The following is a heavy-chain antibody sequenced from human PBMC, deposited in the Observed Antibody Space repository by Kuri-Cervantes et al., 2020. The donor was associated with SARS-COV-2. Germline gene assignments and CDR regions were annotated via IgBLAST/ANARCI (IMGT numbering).Heavy chain of an antibody. CDR2: IKSKTDGGTT. CDR1: GFTFSNAW. CDR3: AKDQHGIVVVVAAVDY. Sequence: GESLKISCAASGFTFSNAWTSWVRQAPGKGLEWVGRIKSKTDGGTTDYAAPVKGRFTISRDDSKNTLYLQMNSLRAEDTAVYYCAKDQHGIVVVVAAVDYWGQGTLVTVSS. D-gene: IGHD2-15*01. V-gene: IGHV3-15*01. J-gene: IGHJ4*02.